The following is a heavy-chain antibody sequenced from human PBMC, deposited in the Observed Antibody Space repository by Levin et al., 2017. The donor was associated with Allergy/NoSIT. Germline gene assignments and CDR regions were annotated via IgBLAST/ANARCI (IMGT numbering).Heavy chain of an antibody. CDR3: ATSQLWPPYYFDY. V-gene: IGHV4-39*01. CDR1: GDSISSSYY. D-gene: IGHD3-10*01. J-gene: IGHJ4*02. Sequence: PSETLSLTCTVSGDSISSSYYWGWIRQSPGTGLEWIGSISYSGSTYYNPSLKSRVTISVDTSKNQFSLRLNSVTATDTAVFYCATSQLWPPYYFDYWGQGTLVTVSS. CDR2: ISYSGST.